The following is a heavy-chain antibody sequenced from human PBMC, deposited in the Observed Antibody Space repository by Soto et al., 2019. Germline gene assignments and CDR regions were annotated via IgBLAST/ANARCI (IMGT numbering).Heavy chain of an antibody. J-gene: IGHJ3*02. V-gene: IGHV1-2*04. Sequence: ASVKVSCKASGYTFTGYYMHWVRQAPGQGLEWMGWINPNSGGTNYAQKFQGWVTMTRDTSISTAYMELSRLRSDDTAVYCCARGGYCSGGSCSSPDAFDIWGQGTMVTVSS. CDR1: GYTFTGYY. D-gene: IGHD2-15*01. CDR2: INPNSGGT. CDR3: ARGGYCSGGSCSSPDAFDI.